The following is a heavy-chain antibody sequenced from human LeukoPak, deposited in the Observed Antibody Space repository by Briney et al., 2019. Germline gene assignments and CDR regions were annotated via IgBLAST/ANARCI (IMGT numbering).Heavy chain of an antibody. CDR3: AGIAVAGPHDAFDI. V-gene: IGHV5-51*01. D-gene: IGHD6-19*01. CDR2: IYPGDSDT. CDR1: GHSFSTYW. J-gene: IGHJ3*02. Sequence: GESLKISCKSSGHSFSTYWIGWVRQMPGKGLEWMGIIYPGDSDTRYSPSFQGQVTISADKSISTAYLQWSSLKTSDTAMYYCAGIAVAGPHDAFDIWGQGTMVTVSS.